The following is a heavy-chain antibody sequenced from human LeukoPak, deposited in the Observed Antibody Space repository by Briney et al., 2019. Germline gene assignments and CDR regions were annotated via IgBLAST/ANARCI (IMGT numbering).Heavy chain of an antibody. D-gene: IGHD3-22*01. J-gene: IGHJ5*02. V-gene: IGHV3-48*03. CDR2: ISSSGSTI. Sequence: GGSLRLSCAASGFTFSSYEMNWVRQAPGKGLEWVSYISSSGSTIYYADSVKGRFTISRDNAKNSLYLQMNSLRAGDTAVYYCARVYRDYYDSSGYYNWFDPWGQGTLVTVSS. CDR3: ARVYRDYYDSSGYYNWFDP. CDR1: GFTFSSYE.